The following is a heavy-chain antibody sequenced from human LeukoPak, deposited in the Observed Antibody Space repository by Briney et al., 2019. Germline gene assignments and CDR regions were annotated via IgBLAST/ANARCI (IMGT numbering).Heavy chain of an antibody. CDR3: ARGNQLLSAFDY. CDR1: GGPISSYY. D-gene: IGHD2-2*01. Sequence: SETLSLTCTVSGGPISSYYWSWIRQPAGKGLEWIGRIYTSGSTNYNPSLKSRVTMSVDTSKNQFSLKLSSVTAADTAVYYCARGNQLLSAFDYWGQGTLVTVSS. J-gene: IGHJ4*02. CDR2: IYTSGST. V-gene: IGHV4-4*07.